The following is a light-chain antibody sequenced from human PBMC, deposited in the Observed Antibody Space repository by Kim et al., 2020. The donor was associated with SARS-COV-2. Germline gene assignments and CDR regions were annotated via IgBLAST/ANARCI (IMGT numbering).Light chain of an antibody. V-gene: IGLV2-11*01. J-gene: IGLJ1*01. CDR2: DVT. CDR1: NSDVGSYNY. CDR3: CSYAGRYTYV. Sequence: QSALTQPRSVSGSPGQSVTISCTGTNSDVGSYNYVSWYQHHPGKTPKIIIYDVTERPSGVPDRFSGSQSSNTASLTISGLQAEDEADYYCCSYAGRYTYVFGTGTKVTVL.